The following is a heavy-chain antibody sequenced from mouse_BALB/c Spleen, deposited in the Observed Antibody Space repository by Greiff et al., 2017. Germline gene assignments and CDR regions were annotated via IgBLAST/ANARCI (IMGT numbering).Heavy chain of an antibody. CDR1: GFTFSSYA. CDR3: AREGIWITTTPYFYY. J-gene: IGHJ2*01. Sequence: LMESGGGLVKPGGSLKLSCAASGFTFSSYAMSWVRQTPEKRLEWVATISSGGSYTYYPDSVKGRFTISRDNAKNTLYLQMSSLRSEDTAMYYCAREGIWITTTPYFYYWGQGTTLTVSS. D-gene: IGHD2-4*01. CDR2: ISSGGSYT. V-gene: IGHV5-9-3*01.